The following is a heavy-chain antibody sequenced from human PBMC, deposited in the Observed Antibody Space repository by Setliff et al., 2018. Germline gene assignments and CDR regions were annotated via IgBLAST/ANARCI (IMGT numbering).Heavy chain of an antibody. D-gene: IGHD3-10*01. J-gene: IGHJ4*02. Sequence: SETLSLTCAVYGGSFSGYYWSWIRQPPGKGLEWIGEINHSGSTNYNPPLKSRVTISVDTSKNQFSLKLSSVTAADTAVYYCARVRRGGYYGSGSSPFDYWGQGTLVTVSS. CDR3: ARVRRGGYYGSGSSPFDY. V-gene: IGHV4-34*01. CDR2: INHSGST. CDR1: GGSFSGYY.